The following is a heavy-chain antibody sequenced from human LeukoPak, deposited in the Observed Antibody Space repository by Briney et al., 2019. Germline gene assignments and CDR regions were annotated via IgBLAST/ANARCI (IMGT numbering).Heavy chain of an antibody. CDR3: AKGSGFWSGTSVVSGEYCYMDV. Sequence: ASVKVSCKASGYTFTSYDINWVRQATGQGLEWMGWMNPNSGNTGYAQKFQGRVTMTRNTSISTAYMELSSLRSEDTAVYYCAKGSGFWSGTSVVSGEYCYMDVWGKGTTVTVSS. V-gene: IGHV1-8*01. CDR2: MNPNSGNT. J-gene: IGHJ6*03. CDR1: GYTFTSYD. D-gene: IGHD3-3*01.